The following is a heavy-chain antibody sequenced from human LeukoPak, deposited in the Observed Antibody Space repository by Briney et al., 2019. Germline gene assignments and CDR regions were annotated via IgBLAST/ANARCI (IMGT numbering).Heavy chain of an antibody. J-gene: IGHJ4*02. V-gene: IGHV3-9*01. D-gene: IGHD3-9*01. CDR3: AKDAGYDILTGYYSDY. CDR1: GFTFTDYA. CDR2: ISWNSGSI. Sequence: GGSLRLSCAASGFTFTDYAIDWVRQAPGKGLEWVSGISWNSGSIGYADSVKGRFTISRDNAKNSLYLRMNSLRAEDTALYYCAKDAGYDILTGYYSDYWGQGTLVTVSS.